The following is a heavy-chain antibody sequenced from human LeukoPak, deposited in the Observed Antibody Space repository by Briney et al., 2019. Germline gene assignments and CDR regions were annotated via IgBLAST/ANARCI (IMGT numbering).Heavy chain of an antibody. J-gene: IGHJ4*02. CDR2: IYYSGST. Sequence: SETLSLTCTVSGGSISGYYWSWIRQHPGKGLEWIGYIYYSGSTYYNPSLKSRVTISVDTSKNQFSLKLSSVTAADTAVYYCARDTLKGDYGALFDYWGQGTLVTVSS. CDR3: ARDTLKGDYGALFDY. CDR1: GGSISGYY. V-gene: IGHV4-31*03. D-gene: IGHD4-17*01.